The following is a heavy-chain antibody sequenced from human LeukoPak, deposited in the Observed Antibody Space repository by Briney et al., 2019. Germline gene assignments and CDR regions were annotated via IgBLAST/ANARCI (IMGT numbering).Heavy chain of an antibody. J-gene: IGHJ4*02. Sequence: SETLSLTCTVSGGSISSFYWSWIRQPPGKGLEWIGYIYYTGSTNDNPSLKSRVTMSVDTSKNQFSLKLSSVTAADTAVYYCARDSYGYSSSWWNDYWGQGTLVTVSS. CDR1: GGSISSFY. D-gene: IGHD6-13*01. V-gene: IGHV4-59*12. CDR3: ARDSYGYSSSWWNDY. CDR2: IYYTGST.